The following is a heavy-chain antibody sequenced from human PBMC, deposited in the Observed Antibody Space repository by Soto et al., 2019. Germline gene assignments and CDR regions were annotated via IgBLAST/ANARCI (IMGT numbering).Heavy chain of an antibody. D-gene: IGHD3-16*01. V-gene: IGHV5-51*01. CDR1: GYSFTSSW. Sequence: EALTISCKGSGYSFTSSWIGWVRQMPGKGLEWMGIIYPGDSDTRYSPSFQGQVTISADKSISTAYLQWSSLKASDTAMYYCARLIRKCSHPYYYYYGMDVCGQGTTVTVS. J-gene: IGHJ6*02. CDR3: ARLIRKCSHPYYYYYGMDV. CDR2: IYPGDSDT.